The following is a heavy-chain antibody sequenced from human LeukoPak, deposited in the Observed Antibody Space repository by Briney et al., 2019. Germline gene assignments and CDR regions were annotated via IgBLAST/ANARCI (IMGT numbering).Heavy chain of an antibody. CDR1: GFTFSNSA. Sequence: GGSLRLSCAASGFTFSNSAMSWVRQAPGKGLEWVSTLSGSGITTYYADSVKGRFTISRDNSKNTLYLQMNSLRAEDTAVYYCARDLPVSGAYHNFDYWGQGTLVTVSS. CDR2: LSGSGITT. CDR3: ARDLPVSGAYHNFDY. V-gene: IGHV3-23*01. J-gene: IGHJ4*02. D-gene: IGHD6-19*01.